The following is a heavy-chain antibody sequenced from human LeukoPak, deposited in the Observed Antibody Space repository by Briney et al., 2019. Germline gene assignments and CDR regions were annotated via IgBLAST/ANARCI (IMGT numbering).Heavy chain of an antibody. D-gene: IGHD2/OR15-2a*01. Sequence: PGGSLRLSCAASGFTFSSYAMSWVRQAPGKGLEWVSVIYSGGSTYYADSVKGRFTISRDNSKNTLYLQMNSLRAEDTAVYYCAGAPDLVEVVLDYWGQGTLVTVSS. V-gene: IGHV3-66*02. CDR3: AGAPDLVEVVLDY. J-gene: IGHJ4*02. CDR2: IYSGGST. CDR1: GFTFSSYA.